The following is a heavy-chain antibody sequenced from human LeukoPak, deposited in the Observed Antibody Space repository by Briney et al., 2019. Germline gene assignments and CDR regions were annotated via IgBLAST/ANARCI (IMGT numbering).Heavy chain of an antibody. CDR3: AKMKGHPLPKYYMDV. D-gene: IGHD1-26*01. Sequence: GGSLRLSCAASGFTVSSKYMTWVRQAPGKGLEWVSVLYSGGSTYYADSVKGRFTISRDNSKNTLYLEMNSLRAEDTAIYYCAKMKGHPLPKYYMDVWGQGTTVTVSS. CDR2: LYSGGST. J-gene: IGHJ6*01. CDR1: GFTVSSKY. V-gene: IGHV3-53*01.